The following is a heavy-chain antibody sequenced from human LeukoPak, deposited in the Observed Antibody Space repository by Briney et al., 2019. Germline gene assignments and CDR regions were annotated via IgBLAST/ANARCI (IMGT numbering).Heavy chain of an antibody. CDR1: GGSISSGDYY. CDR2: IYYSGST. J-gene: IGHJ3*02. V-gene: IGHV4-30-4*08. Sequence: SQTLSLTCTVSGGSISSGDYYWSWIRQPPGKGLEWIGYIYYSGSTYYNPSLKSRVTISVDTSKNQFSLKLSSVTAADTAVYYCARALTSSWLADASDIWGQGTMVTVSS. CDR3: ARALTSSWLADASDI. D-gene: IGHD6-13*01.